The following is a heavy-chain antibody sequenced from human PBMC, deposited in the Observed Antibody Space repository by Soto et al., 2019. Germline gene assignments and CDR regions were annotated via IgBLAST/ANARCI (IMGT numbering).Heavy chain of an antibody. CDR3: ARRYVGGGTFHPFDY. CDR2: ISRNSDFL. Sequence: EVQLVESGGGLVQPGRSLRLSCVASGFTFDDYSMHWVRQAPGKGLEWVSGISRNSDFLVYADCVKGRFTISRDNAKSSLYLQMNSLRAEDTAFYHCARRYVGGGTFHPFDYWGQGALVTVSS. CDR1: GFTFDDYS. V-gene: IGHV3-9*01. D-gene: IGHD2-15*01. J-gene: IGHJ4*02.